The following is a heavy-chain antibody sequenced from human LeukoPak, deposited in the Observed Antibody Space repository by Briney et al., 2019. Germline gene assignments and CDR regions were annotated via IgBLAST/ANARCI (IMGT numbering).Heavy chain of an antibody. V-gene: IGHV4-39*07. J-gene: IGHJ3*02. D-gene: IGHD2-2*01. CDR2: IYYSGST. CDR1: GGSISSGDYY. CDR3: ASRGYCSSTSCPYDI. Sequence: SQTLSLTCTVSGGSISSGDYYWSWIRQPPGKGLEWIGSIYYSGSTYYNPSLKSRVTISVDTSKNQFSLKLSSVTAADTAVYYCASRGYCSSTSCPYDIWGQGTMVTVSS.